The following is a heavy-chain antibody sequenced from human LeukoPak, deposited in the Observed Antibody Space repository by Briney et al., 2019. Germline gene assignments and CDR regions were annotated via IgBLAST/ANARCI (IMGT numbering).Heavy chain of an antibody. CDR3: ATIVGAADAFDI. D-gene: IGHD1-26*01. J-gene: IGHJ3*02. CDR2: IYYSGTT. V-gene: IGHV4-61*05. Sequence: PSETLSLTCTVSGYSISSGYYWGWIRQPPGKRLEWIGYIYYSGTTNYNPSLKSRVTISVDKSKNQFSLKLSSVTAADTAVYYCATIVGAADAFDIWGQGTMVTVSS. CDR1: GYSISSGYY.